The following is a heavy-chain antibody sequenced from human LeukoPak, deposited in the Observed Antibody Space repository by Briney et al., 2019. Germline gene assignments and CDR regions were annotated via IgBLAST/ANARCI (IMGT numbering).Heavy chain of an antibody. Sequence: GGSLRLSCAASGFDVSSNYMTWVRQAPGKGLEWVSIIYSGGSTYYADSVKGRFTISRDNSKDTLYLQMNSLRAEDTAVYYCAREYSYGFEAYFDYWGQGTLVTVSS. CDR3: AREYSYGFEAYFDY. CDR2: IYSGGST. CDR1: GFDVSSNY. D-gene: IGHD5-18*01. V-gene: IGHV3-66*01. J-gene: IGHJ4*02.